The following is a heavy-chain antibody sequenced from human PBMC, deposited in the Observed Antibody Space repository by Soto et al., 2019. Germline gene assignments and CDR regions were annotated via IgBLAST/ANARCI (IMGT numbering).Heavy chain of an antibody. CDR2: IYYSGST. CDR1: GGSITNYY. J-gene: IGHJ4*02. V-gene: IGHV4-59*08. Sequence: SETLSLTCTVSGGSITNYYWNWIRQPPGRGLEWIGYIYYSGSTKYNPSLKSRVTISLDTSRNQFSLKLSSVTAADTAVYYCARAPVSYFDYWGQGTLVTVS. CDR3: ARAPVSYFDY.